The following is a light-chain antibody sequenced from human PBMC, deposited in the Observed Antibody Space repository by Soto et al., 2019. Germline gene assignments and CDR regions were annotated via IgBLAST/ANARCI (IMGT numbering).Light chain of an antibody. CDR3: QQYNNWPPLWT. CDR2: DAS. J-gene: IGKJ1*01. CDR1: QSVGYH. V-gene: IGKV3-15*01. Sequence: EIVLTQSPATLSLSPGERATLSCRASQSVGYHLAWYQQKPGQAPRLLIYDASNRATGIPARFSGSGSGTEFTLTISSLQSEDFAVYYCQQYNNWPPLWTFGQGTKVEIK.